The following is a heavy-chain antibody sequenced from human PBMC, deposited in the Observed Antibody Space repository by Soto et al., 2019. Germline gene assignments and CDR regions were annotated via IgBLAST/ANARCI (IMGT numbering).Heavy chain of an antibody. D-gene: IGHD4-17*01. CDR2: ISTYNGNT. V-gene: IGHV1-18*01. CDR1: GYTFTSNG. CDR3: ARDGYGDYGY. Sequence: QVQLVQSGAEVKKPGTSVKVSCKASGYTFTSNGISWVRQAPGQGLEWMGWISTYNGNTNYAQKLQGRVTMTRDTSTGIAYMELRDLRSDDTAVYYWARDGYGDYGYWGQGSLVTVSS. J-gene: IGHJ4*02.